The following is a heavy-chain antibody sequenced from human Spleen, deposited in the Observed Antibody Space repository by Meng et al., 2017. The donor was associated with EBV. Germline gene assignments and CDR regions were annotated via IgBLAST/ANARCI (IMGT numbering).Heavy chain of an antibody. CDR1: GGSVRSARYY. D-gene: IGHD3-10*01. Sequence: VPLPGSGSGVRKPSETLYLTCTVSGGSVRSARYYWILIRQPPGKALESVGYIHYSGHPNHNSSLKRRVTISVDMSQNQFSLRLRSVTAADTAVYYCARLFYYGSGRLKFDFWGQGTLVTVSS. CDR2: IHYSGHP. V-gene: IGHV4-61*01. CDR3: ARLFYYGSGRLKFDF. J-gene: IGHJ4*02.